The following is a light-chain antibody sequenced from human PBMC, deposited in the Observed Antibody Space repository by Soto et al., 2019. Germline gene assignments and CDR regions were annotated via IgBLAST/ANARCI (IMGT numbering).Light chain of an antibody. Sequence: DVVMTQSPLSLPVTPGQPASISCRSSQSLVNGDGNTYLSWFQQRPGQSPRRLIYKVSDRDSGVQDRFSGSESGTDFTLKISRVEAEDVGVYFCMQGTHWPYTFGQGTKLEI. J-gene: IGKJ2*01. CDR1: QSLVNGDGNTY. V-gene: IGKV2-30*01. CDR3: MQGTHWPYT. CDR2: KVS.